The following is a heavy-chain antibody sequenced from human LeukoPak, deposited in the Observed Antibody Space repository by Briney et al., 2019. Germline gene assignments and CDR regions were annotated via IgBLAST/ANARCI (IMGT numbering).Heavy chain of an antibody. CDR2: ISGSGGST. CDR1: GITLNNYG. Sequence: GGSLRLSCAVSGITLNNYGMSWVRQAPGKGLEWVAGISGSGGSTNYADSVKGRFTISRDNPKNTLYLQMTSLRAEDTAVYFCAKRGVVIRVILVGFHKEAYYFDSWGQGALVTVSS. D-gene: IGHD3-22*01. V-gene: IGHV3-23*01. CDR3: AKRGVVIRVILVGFHKEAYYFDS. J-gene: IGHJ4*02.